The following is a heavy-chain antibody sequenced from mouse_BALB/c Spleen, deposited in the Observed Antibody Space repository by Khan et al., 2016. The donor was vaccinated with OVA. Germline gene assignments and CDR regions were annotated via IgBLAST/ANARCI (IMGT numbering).Heavy chain of an antibody. CDR3: ARRAYYGNWYFDV. CDR1: GYSITSDYA. CDR2: ISSSGST. Sequence: EVQLVESGPGLVKPSQSLSLTCTVTGYSITSDYAWNWIRQFPGNKLEWMGYISSSGSTNYNPALKSRISITRDTSKNQFFLQLNSVTTEDTATYYCARRAYYGNWYFDVWGVGTTVTVSS. V-gene: IGHV3-2*02. D-gene: IGHD2-1*01. J-gene: IGHJ1*01.